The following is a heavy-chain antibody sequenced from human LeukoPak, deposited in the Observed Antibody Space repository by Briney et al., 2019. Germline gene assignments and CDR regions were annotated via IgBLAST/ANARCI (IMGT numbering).Heavy chain of an antibody. Sequence: SVKVSCKASGGTFSSYTISWVRQAPGQGLEWMGRIIPILGIANYAQKFQGRVTITADKSTSSAYMELSSLRSEDTAVYYCASLVSGSLLDYWGQGTLATVSS. CDR2: IIPILGIA. D-gene: IGHD1-26*01. J-gene: IGHJ4*02. CDR1: GGTFSSYT. V-gene: IGHV1-69*02. CDR3: ASLVSGSLLDY.